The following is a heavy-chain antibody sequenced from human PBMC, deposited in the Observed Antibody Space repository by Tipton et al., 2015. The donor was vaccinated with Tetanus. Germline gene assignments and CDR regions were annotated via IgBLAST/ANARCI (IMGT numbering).Heavy chain of an antibody. CDR1: GFTFSSYS. V-gene: IGHV3-21*01. D-gene: IGHD2/OR15-2a*01. J-gene: IGHJ4*02. CDR2: ISSSSSYI. Sequence: SLRLSCAASGFTFSSYSMNWVRQAPGKGLEWVSSISSSSSYIYYADSVKGRFTISRDNAKNSLYLQMNSLRAEDTAVYYCARDERMTGVFDYCGQGTLVTVSS. CDR3: ARDERMTGVFDY.